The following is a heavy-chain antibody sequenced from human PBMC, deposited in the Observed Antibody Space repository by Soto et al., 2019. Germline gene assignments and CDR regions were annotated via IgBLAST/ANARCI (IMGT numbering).Heavy chain of an antibody. CDR1: GFTFSSYG. D-gene: IGHD6-19*01. CDR2: ISYDGSNK. V-gene: IGHV3-30*18. Sequence: QVQLVESGGGVVQPGRSLRLSCAASGFTFSSYGMHWVRQAPGKGLEWVAVISYDGSNKYYADSVKGRFTISRDNSKNTLYLQMNSLRAEDTAVYYCAKSRAVAGGEIYGMDVWGQGTTVTVSS. J-gene: IGHJ6*02. CDR3: AKSRAVAGGEIYGMDV.